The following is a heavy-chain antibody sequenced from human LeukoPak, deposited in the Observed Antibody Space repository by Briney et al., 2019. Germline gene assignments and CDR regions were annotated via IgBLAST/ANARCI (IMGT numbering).Heavy chain of an antibody. CDR1: GGTFSSYA. V-gene: IGHV1-69*13. CDR3: ARKGGFGTHGYYFDY. Sequence: ASVKVSCKASGGTFSSYAISWVRQAPGQGLEWMGGIIPIFGTANYAQKFQGRVTITADESTSTAYMELSSLRSEDTAVYYCARKGGFGTHGYYFDYWGQGTLVTVSS. CDR2: IIPIFGTA. J-gene: IGHJ4*02. D-gene: IGHD1-1*01.